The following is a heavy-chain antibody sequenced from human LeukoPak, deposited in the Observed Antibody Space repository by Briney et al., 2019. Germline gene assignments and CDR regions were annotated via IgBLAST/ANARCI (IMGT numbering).Heavy chain of an antibody. CDR2: ISGSGGST. Sequence: GGSLRLSCAASGFTFSNYAMSWVRQAPGKGLEWVSAISGSGGSTYFADSVKGRFTISRDNSKNTLFLQMNSLRAEDTAVYYCAKWNQDDSSGSYYFDYWGQGTLVTVSS. CDR3: AKWNQDDSSGSYYFDY. V-gene: IGHV3-23*01. J-gene: IGHJ4*02. CDR1: GFTFSNYA. D-gene: IGHD3-22*01.